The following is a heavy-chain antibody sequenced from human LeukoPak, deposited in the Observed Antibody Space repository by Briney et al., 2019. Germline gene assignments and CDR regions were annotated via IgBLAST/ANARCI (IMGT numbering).Heavy chain of an antibody. D-gene: IGHD3-22*01. V-gene: IGHV3-15*01. CDR2: IQIKTDGGTI. Sequence: PGGCLRLSCAASGFTFSNAWMSWVRQAPGKGLEWVGRIQIKTDGGTIDYAAPVKGRFTISRDDSKNTLYLQMNSLKTEDTAVYYCTTTRYYDSSGYRGWFDPWGQGTLVTVSS. CDR3: TTTRYYDSSGYRGWFDP. CDR1: GFTFSNAW. J-gene: IGHJ5*02.